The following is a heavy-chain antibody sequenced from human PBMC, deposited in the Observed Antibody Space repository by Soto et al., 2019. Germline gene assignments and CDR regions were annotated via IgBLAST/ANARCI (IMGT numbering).Heavy chain of an antibody. Sequence: PSETLSLTCTVSGGSISSGGYYWSWIRQPPGKGLEWIGYIYHSGSIYYNPSLKSRVTISVDRSKNQFSLKLSSVTAADTAVYYCARAVYDVLTGYYVDYWGQGTLVSVSS. D-gene: IGHD3-9*01. CDR3: ARAVYDVLTGYYVDY. CDR2: IYHSGSI. V-gene: IGHV4-30-2*01. J-gene: IGHJ4*02. CDR1: GGSISSGGYY.